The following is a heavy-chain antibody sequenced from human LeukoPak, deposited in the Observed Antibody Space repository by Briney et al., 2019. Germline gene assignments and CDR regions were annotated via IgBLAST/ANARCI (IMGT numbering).Heavy chain of an antibody. CDR3: TRATGRYSGFTS. CDR2: IGPAGDT. Sequence: GGSLRLSCAASGFNFDSSDMHWVRQLTGKGLEWVSAIGPAGDTFYSGSVKGRFTVSREDAKNSLYLQMNSLRAGDTAVYYCTRATGRYSGFTSWGQGTLVTVSS. J-gene: IGHJ5*02. D-gene: IGHD1-26*01. CDR1: GFNFDSSD. V-gene: IGHV3-13*04.